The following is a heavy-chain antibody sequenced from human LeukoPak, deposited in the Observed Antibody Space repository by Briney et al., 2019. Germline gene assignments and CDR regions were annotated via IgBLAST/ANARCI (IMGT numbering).Heavy chain of an antibody. V-gene: IGHV1-69*04. Sequence: ASVKVSCKASGGTFSSYAISWVRQAPGQGLEWMGRIIPILGIANYAQKFQGRVTITADKSTSTAYMELSSLRSEDTAVYYCARVDVVIGSYYYMDVWGKGTTVTVSS. CDR1: GGTFSSYA. J-gene: IGHJ6*03. CDR2: IIPILGIA. CDR3: ARVDVVIGSYYYMDV. D-gene: IGHD3-22*01.